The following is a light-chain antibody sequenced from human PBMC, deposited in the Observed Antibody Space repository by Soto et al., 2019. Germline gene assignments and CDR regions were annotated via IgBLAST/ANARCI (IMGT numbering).Light chain of an antibody. CDR2: AAS. V-gene: IGKV1-5*01. CDR3: QEYNSYTGT. CDR1: PSISTY. J-gene: IGKJ1*01. Sequence: DIRMTQSPSTLSSSVVGRGTITFLASPSISTYLNWYHQKPGKAPKLLIYAASSLQSGVPSRFSGSGSGTEFTLTISSLQPDDFGTYYCQEYNSYTGTFGPGTKVDIK.